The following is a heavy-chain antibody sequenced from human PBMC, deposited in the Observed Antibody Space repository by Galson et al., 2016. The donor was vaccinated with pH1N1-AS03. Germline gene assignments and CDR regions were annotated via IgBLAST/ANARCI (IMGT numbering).Heavy chain of an antibody. J-gene: IGHJ4*02. CDR1: GYTFTKYW. CDR3: ARRAYGDYVDYFDY. V-gene: IGHV5-51*01. Sequence: QSGAEVTKPGESLKISCKASGYTFTKYWIGWVRQMPGKGLEWMGIIFPGDSDTRYRPSFQGQVTISADKSISTAYLQLNSLKASDTAMYYCARRAYGDYVDYFDYWGQGTLVTVSS. D-gene: IGHD4-17*01. CDR2: IFPGDSDT.